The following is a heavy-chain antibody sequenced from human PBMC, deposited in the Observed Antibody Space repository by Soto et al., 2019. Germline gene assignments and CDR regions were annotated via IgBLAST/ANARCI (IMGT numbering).Heavy chain of an antibody. V-gene: IGHV3-23*01. D-gene: IGHD3-22*01. CDR1: GFTFSSYA. Sequence: GVSLRLSCAASGFTFSSYAMNWVRQAPGKGLEWVSAISGSGGSTYYADSVKGRFTISRDNSKNTLYLQMSSMRAEDTAVYYCAKAVIPNRYYFEYWCQGTLVTVSS. CDR3: AKAVIPNRYYFEY. J-gene: IGHJ4*02. CDR2: ISGSGGST.